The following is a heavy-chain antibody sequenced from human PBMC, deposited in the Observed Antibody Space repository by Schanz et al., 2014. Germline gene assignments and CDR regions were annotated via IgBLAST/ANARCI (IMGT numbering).Heavy chain of an antibody. CDR2: IYYSGST. J-gene: IGHJ6*02. CDR3: ARAEINSGYARYYYGMDV. Sequence: QVQLQESGPGLVKPSETLSLTCTVSGGSISNYYWSWIRQPPGKGLEWIGYIYYSGSTNYNPSLKSRGTISVDTSKNQFALKLSSVTAADTAVYYCARAEINSGYARYYYGMDVWGQGTTVTVSS. CDR1: GGSISNYY. D-gene: IGHD5-12*01. V-gene: IGHV4-59*01.